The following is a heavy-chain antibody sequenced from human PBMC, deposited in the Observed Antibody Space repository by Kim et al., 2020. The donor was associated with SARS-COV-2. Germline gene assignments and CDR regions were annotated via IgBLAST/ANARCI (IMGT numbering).Heavy chain of an antibody. CDR1: GGSFIAYY. CDR3: ASRSAVPGYSVDWFLSN. Sequence: SETLSLNCAVHGGSFIAYYWTWVRQTPRKGLEWIGEINYGGRSNYNPSLASRVAMSVDSATNQISLRLTSVTTADTGVYFCASRSAVPGYSVDWFLSNWGQGTPVTVSS. J-gene: IGHJ4*02. V-gene: IGHV4-34*01. D-gene: IGHD3-9*01. CDR2: INYGGRS.